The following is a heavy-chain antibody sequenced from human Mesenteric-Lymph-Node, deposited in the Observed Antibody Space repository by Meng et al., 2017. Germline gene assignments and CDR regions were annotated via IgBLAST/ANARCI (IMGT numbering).Heavy chain of an antibody. Sequence: QVQRQEPGPGLVKPSQTLSLTCTVSGGSVSIGSYYWSCVRQPPGKGLQWIGYIHHSGDTNYIPSLKSRITISIDTSKNQFSLNLSSVTAADTAVYYCARLAVGGADAFDIWGRGTMVTVSS. CDR1: GGSVSIGSYY. CDR2: IHHSGDT. V-gene: IGHV4-61*01. D-gene: IGHD6-19*01. J-gene: IGHJ3*02. CDR3: ARLAVGGADAFDI.